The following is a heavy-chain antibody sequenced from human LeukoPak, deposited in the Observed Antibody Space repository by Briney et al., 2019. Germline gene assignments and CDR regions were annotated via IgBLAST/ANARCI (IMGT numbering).Heavy chain of an antibody. V-gene: IGHV1-24*01. J-gene: IGHJ3*02. Sequence: ASVKVSCKVPGYTLTDLSMHWVRQAPGKGLEWMGGFDPEDGETIYAQKFQGRVTMTEDTSTDTAYMELSSLRSEDTGVYYCATGGYNWNDNADYAFDIWGQGTMVTVSS. CDR1: GYTLTDLS. CDR2: FDPEDGET. D-gene: IGHD1-20*01. CDR3: ATGGYNWNDNADYAFDI.